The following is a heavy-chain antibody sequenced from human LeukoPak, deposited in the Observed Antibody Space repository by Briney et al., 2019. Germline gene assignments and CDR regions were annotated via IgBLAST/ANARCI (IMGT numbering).Heavy chain of an antibody. Sequence: GASLQISCKGSGYSFTSYWIGWVRPLPGKGLEWMGIIYPGDSDTRYSPSFQGQVTISADKSISTAYLQWSSLKASDTAMYYCARWYSSNGDNWFDPWGQGTLVTVSS. CDR1: GYSFTSYW. V-gene: IGHV5-51*01. CDR2: IYPGDSDT. CDR3: ARWYSSNGDNWFDP. J-gene: IGHJ5*02. D-gene: IGHD6-13*01.